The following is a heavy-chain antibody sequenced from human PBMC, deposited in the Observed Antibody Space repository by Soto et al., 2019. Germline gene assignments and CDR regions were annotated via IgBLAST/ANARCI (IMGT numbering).Heavy chain of an antibody. CDR2: IGPESGAT. CDR3: GRGRSGQIVVFY. CDR1: GHTFTGHY. D-gene: IGHD5-12*01. J-gene: IGHJ4*02. V-gene: IGHV1-2*02. Sequence: ASVKVSCKASGHTFTGHYIHWVRQAPEQGPEWMGEIGPESGATRYAQKFQGRVTMTRDMSITTVYMELNNLSPDDTAVYYCGRGRSGQIVVFYWGQGTPVTVSS.